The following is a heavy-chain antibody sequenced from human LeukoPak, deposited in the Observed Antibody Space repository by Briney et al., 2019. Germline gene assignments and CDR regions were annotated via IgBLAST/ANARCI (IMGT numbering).Heavy chain of an antibody. D-gene: IGHD3-22*01. Sequence: SQTLSLTCTASGGSISSGSYYWSWIRQPAGKGLEWIGRIYTSGSTNYNPSLKSRVTISVDTSKNQFSLKLSSVTAADTAVYYCAAGYDSSANDAFDIWGQGTMVTVSS. CDR3: AAGYDSSANDAFDI. CDR1: GGSISSGSYY. V-gene: IGHV4-61*02. J-gene: IGHJ3*02. CDR2: IYTSGST.